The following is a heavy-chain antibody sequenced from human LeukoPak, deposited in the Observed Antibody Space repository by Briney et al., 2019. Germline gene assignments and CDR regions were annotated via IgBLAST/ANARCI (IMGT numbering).Heavy chain of an antibody. D-gene: IGHD1-26*01. CDR1: GYTLTELS. CDR2: FDPEDGET. J-gene: IGHJ4*02. Sequence: ASVKVSCKVSGYTLTELSMHWVRQAPGKGLEWMGGFDPEDGETIYAQKFQGRVTMTEDTSTDTAYMELSSLRSEDTAVYYCATDWFRDEYSGSYEDRSKSLWGQGTLVTVSS. V-gene: IGHV1-24*01. CDR3: ATDWFRDEYSGSYEDRSKSL.